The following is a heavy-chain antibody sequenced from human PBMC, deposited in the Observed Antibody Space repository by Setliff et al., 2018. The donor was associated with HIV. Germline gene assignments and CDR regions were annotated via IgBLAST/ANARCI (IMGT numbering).Heavy chain of an antibody. CDR1: GGSISSYY. CDR3: ARATGDSGYPRFFHY. CDR2: IYTSGST. J-gene: IGHJ4*02. Sequence: TLSLTCTVSGGSISSYYWSWIRQPAGKGLEWIGRIYTSGSTNYNPSLKSRVTMSVDTSKNQFSLKLSSATAADTAVYYCARATGDSGYPRFFHYWGQGTLVTVSS. D-gene: IGHD3-22*01. V-gene: IGHV4-4*07.